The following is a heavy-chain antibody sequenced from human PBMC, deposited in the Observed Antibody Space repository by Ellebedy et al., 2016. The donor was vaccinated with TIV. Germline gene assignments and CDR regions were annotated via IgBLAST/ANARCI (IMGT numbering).Heavy chain of an antibody. CDR3: ARDRRFGDGMDV. D-gene: IGHD3-10*01. Sequence: SETLSLXXTVSGGSISSYYWSWIRQPPGKGLEWIGYIYYSGSTNYNPSLKSRVTISVDTSKNQFSLKLSSVTAADTAVYYCARDRRFGDGMDVWGQGTTVTVSS. CDR2: IYYSGST. CDR1: GGSISSYY. J-gene: IGHJ6*02. V-gene: IGHV4-59*12.